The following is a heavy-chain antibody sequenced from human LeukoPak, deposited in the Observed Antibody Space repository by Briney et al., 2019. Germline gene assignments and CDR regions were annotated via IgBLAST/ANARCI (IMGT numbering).Heavy chain of an antibody. CDR1: VYTFTRYD. CDR3: ARQNDYGDYILDN. D-gene: IGHD4-17*01. Sequence: ASVKVSCKASVYTFTRYDITWVRQATGQGLEWMGWMNPNSCNTGYAQKFQGRVTITRNTPISTAYMELSSLRSEDTAVYYCARQNDYGDYILDNWGQGTLVTVSS. V-gene: IGHV1-8*03. J-gene: IGHJ4*02. CDR2: MNPNSCNT.